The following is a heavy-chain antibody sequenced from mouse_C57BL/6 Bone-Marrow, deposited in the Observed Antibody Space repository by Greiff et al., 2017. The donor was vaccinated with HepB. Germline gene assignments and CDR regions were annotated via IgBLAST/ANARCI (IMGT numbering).Heavy chain of an antibody. CDR1: GYTFTDYE. CDR3: TRERVYYGSSYEYYAMDY. D-gene: IGHD1-1*01. J-gene: IGHJ4*01. V-gene: IGHV1-15*01. CDR2: IDPETGGT. Sequence: VQLQQSGAELVRPGASVTLSCKASGYTFTDYEMHWVKQTPVHGLEWIGAIDPETGGTAYNQKFKGKAILTADKSSSTAYMELRSLTSDDSAVYYCTRERVYYGSSYEYYAMDYWGQGTSVTVSS.